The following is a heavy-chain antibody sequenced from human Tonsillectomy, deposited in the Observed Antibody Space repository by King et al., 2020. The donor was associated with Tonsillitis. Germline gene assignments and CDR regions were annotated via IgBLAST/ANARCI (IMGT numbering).Heavy chain of an antibody. CDR2: IKSKTDGGTT. V-gene: IGHV3-15*01. D-gene: IGHD6-6*01. CDR3: TTWIAALTDGAFDI. J-gene: IGHJ3*02. Sequence: VQLVESGGGLVKPGGSLRLSCAASGFTFSNAWMSWVRQAPGKGLEWVGRIKSKTDGGTTDYAAPVKGRFTISRDDSKNTVYLQMNSLKTEDTAVYYCTTWIAALTDGAFDIWGQGTMVTVSS. CDR1: GFTFSNAW.